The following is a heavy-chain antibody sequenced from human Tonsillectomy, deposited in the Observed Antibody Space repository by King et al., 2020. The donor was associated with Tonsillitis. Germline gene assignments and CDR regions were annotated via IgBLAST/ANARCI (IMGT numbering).Heavy chain of an antibody. CDR2: IYYNGIT. V-gene: IGHV4-59*01. CDR3: ARHSSSPSWTFDY. D-gene: IGHD6-6*01. CDR1: GGSINSFY. J-gene: IGHJ4*02. Sequence: QLQESGPGLVKPSETLSLTCSVSGGSINSFYWSWIRQPPGKGLEWIGYIYYNGITNYNPSLKSRVTISVDTSKNQFSLKLTSVTAADTAVYYCARHSSSPSWTFDYWGQGTLVTVSS.